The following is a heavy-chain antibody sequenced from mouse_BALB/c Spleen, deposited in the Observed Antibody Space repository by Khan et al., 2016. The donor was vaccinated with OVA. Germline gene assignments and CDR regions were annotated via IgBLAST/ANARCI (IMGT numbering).Heavy chain of an antibody. CDR3: ARGNYYGSSSWFGY. CDR2: ILPGSGRN. CDR1: GYTFSSYW. D-gene: IGHD1-1*01. V-gene: IGHV1-9*01. J-gene: IGHJ3*01. Sequence: QVQLKQSGAELMKPGASVKISCKATGYTFSSYWIEWVKQRPGHGLEWIGEILPGSGRNNYNEKFKGKATFTADTSSNTAYMQLSNLTSDDSAVYYCARGNYYGSSSWFGYWGQGTVVTVSA.